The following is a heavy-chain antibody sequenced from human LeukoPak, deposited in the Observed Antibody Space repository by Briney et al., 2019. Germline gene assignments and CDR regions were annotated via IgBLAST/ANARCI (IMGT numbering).Heavy chain of an antibody. V-gene: IGHV4-31*03. CDR1: GGSISSGGYY. CDR2: IYYSGST. J-gene: IGHJ4*02. D-gene: IGHD1-26*01. CDR3: ARSELRTSKYYFDY. Sequence: SETLSLTCTVSGGSISSGGYYWSWIRQHPGKGLEWIGYIYYSGSTYYNPSLKSRVTISVDTSKNQFSLKLSSVTVADTAVYYCARSELRTSKYYFDYWGQGTLVTVSS.